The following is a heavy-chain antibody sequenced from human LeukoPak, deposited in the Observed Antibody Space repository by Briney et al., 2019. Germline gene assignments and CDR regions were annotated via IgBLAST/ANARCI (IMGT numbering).Heavy chain of an antibody. CDR1: GFTFSSYE. V-gene: IGHV3-48*03. J-gene: IGHJ4*02. CDR2: ISGSGYTI. CDR3: ARSLRRYYYDSSGYYGNFDY. D-gene: IGHD3-22*01. Sequence: GGSLRLSCAASGFTFSSYEMNWVRQAPGKGLEWVSCISGSGYTIYYADSVKGRFTISRDNAKNSLYVQMNSLRAEDTAVYYCARSLRRYYYDSSGYYGNFDYWGQGTLVTVSS.